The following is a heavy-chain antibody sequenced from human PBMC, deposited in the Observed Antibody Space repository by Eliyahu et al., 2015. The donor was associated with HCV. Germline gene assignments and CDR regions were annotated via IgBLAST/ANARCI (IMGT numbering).Heavy chain of an antibody. CDR3: ARWTVSSGFDI. Sequence: QLQLXESGPGXVKLSXTLSLICSVSGGSIXSSSYYWGWIRQPPGKGLEWIGTIYYSGSTYYKPSLKSRITISVDTSKNQFSLKLSSATAADTAVYYCARWTVSSGFDIWGQGTMVTVSS. CDR2: IYYSGST. CDR1: GGSIXSSSYY. V-gene: IGHV4-39*07. J-gene: IGHJ3*02. D-gene: IGHD3-16*01.